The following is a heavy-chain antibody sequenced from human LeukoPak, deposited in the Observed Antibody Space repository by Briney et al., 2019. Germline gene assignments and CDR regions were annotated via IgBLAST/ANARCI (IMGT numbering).Heavy chain of an antibody. CDR2: LNPNSGGT. V-gene: IGHV1-2*02. J-gene: IGHJ4*02. CDR3: ARHPYSGSYHFDY. Sequence: ASVKVSCKASGGTFSSYAISWVRQAPGQGLEWMGWLNPNSGGTNSAQKFQGRVTMTRDTSISTAYMELSRLTSDDTAVYYCARHPYSGSYHFDYWGQGTLVTVSS. D-gene: IGHD1-26*01. CDR1: GGTFSSYA.